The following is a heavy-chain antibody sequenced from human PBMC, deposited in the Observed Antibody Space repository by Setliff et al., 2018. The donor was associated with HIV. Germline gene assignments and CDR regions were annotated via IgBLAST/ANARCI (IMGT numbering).Heavy chain of an antibody. CDR3: AKAQYYDILTGFGPFDY. D-gene: IGHD3-9*01. J-gene: IGHJ4*02. V-gene: IGHV3-48*04. CDR1: GFTFSRYA. Sequence: GWSLRLSCAASGFTFSRYAMNWVRQAPGKGLEWISYISSASSATDYADSVKGRFTISRDNAKNSLYLQMNSLRAEDTAVYYCAKAQYYDILTGFGPFDYWGQGTLVTVSS. CDR2: ISSASSAT.